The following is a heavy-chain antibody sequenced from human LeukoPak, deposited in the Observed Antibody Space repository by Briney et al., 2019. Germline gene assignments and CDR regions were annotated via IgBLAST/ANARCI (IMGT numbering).Heavy chain of an antibody. CDR3: ARESSRIAIGTLDF. J-gene: IGHJ4*02. D-gene: IGHD6-13*01. CDR2: LQNDGSEK. CDR1: GFSFSTSG. Sequence: SGGSLRLSCAPSGFSFSTSGMHWVRQAPGKGLEWVGFLQNDGSEKYFADSVKGRFTISRDNSKNTLYLQMNSLRAEDTAVYYCARESSRIAIGTLDFWGQGTLVTVSS. V-gene: IGHV3-30*02.